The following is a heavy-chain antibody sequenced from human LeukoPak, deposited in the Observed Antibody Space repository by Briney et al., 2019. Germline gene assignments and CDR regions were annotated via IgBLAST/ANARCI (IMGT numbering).Heavy chain of an antibody. CDR2: IYYSGST. J-gene: IGHJ4*02. CDR1: GGSISSSSYY. V-gene: IGHV4-39*07. CDR3: ASFSSGYYFDY. D-gene: IGHD3-22*01. Sequence: PSETLSLTCTVSGGSISSSSYYWGWIRQPPGKGLEWIGSIYYSGSTYYNPSLKSRVTISVDTSKNQFSLKLSSVTAADTTVYYCASFSSGYYFDYWGQGTLVTVSS.